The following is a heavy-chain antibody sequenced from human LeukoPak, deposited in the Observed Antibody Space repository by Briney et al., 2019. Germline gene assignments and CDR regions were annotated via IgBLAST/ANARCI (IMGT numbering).Heavy chain of an antibody. D-gene: IGHD3-10*01. J-gene: IGHJ4*02. CDR2: IYYSGST. CDR1: GGSISSYY. Sequence: SETLPLTCTVSGGSISSYYWSWIRQPPGKGLEWIGYIYYSGSTNYNPSLKSRVTISVDTSKNQFSLKLSSVTAADTAVYYCARDAMVRGGLDYWGQGTLVTVSS. CDR3: ARDAMVRGGLDY. V-gene: IGHV4-59*01.